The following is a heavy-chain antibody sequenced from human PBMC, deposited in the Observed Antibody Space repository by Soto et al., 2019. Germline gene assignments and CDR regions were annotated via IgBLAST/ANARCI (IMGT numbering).Heavy chain of an antibody. CDR1: GGSVSSGSYY. CDR3: ARLDYGGGYYYYGMDV. CDR2: IYYSGST. Sequence: SETLSLTCTVSGGSVSSGSYYWSWIRQPPGKGLEWIGYIYYSGSTNYNPSLKSRVTISVDTSKNQFSLKLSSVTAADTAVYYCARLDYGGGYYYYGMDVWAQGTTDTGSS. J-gene: IGHJ6*02. V-gene: IGHV4-61*01. D-gene: IGHD4-17*01.